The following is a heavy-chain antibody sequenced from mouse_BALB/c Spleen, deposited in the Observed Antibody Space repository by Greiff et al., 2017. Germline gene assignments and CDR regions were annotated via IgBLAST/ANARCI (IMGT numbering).Heavy chain of an antibody. D-gene: IGHD4-1*02. Sequence: DVHLVESGGGLVKPGGSLKLSCAASGFTFSSYAMSWVRQTPEKRLEWVATISSGGSYTYYTDSVKGRFTISRDNAKNTLYLHMSSLRSEDTAIYYCARPTGTNYAMDYWGRGTSVTVSS. CDR3: ARPTGTNYAMDY. V-gene: IGHV5-9-3*01. CDR1: GFTFSSYA. CDR2: ISSGGSYT. J-gene: IGHJ4*01.